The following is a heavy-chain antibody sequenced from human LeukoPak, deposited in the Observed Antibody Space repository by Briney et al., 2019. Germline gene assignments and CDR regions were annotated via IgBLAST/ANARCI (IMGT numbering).Heavy chain of an antibody. V-gene: IGHV3-48*01. Sequence: GGSLRLSCAASGFTFSSYSMNWVRQAPGKGLDWVSYISSTGTTMYYADSVKGRFTISRDNAKNSLYLQMNSLRAEDTAVYYCARDFRGAAASGGQGTLVTVSS. CDR1: GFTFSSYS. CDR2: ISSTGTTM. D-gene: IGHD6-13*01. CDR3: ARDFRGAAAS. J-gene: IGHJ4*02.